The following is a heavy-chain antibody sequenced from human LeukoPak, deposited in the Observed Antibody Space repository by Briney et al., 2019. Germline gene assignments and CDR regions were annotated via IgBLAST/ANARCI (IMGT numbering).Heavy chain of an antibody. CDR3: AKLVTHFDY. CDR2: ISGSGGNT. V-gene: IGHV3-23*01. Sequence: GSLRLSCAASGFTFSSYAMSWVRQAPGKGLEWVSSISGSGGNTYYADSVKGRFTISRDNSKNTLYMQMNSLRAEDTAVYCCAKLVTHFDYWGQGTLVTVSS. D-gene: IGHD4-23*01. CDR1: GFTFSSYA. J-gene: IGHJ4*02.